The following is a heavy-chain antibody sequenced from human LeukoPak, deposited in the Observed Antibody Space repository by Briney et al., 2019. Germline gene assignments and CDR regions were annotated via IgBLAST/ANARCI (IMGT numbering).Heavy chain of an antibody. CDR3: ARNMQQLAAFDI. Sequence: AAVKVSFKASGYTFTSYDINWVRQATAQGLEWMGWMNPNSGSTGYAQKFQGRVTMTRNTSISTAYMELSSLRSEDTAVYYCARNMQQLAAFDIWGQGTMVTVSS. V-gene: IGHV1-8*01. J-gene: IGHJ3*02. CDR1: GYTFTSYD. CDR2: MNPNSGST. D-gene: IGHD6-13*01.